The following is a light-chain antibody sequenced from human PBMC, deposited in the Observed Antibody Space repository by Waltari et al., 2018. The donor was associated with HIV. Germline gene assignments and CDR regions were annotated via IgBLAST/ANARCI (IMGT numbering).Light chain of an antibody. V-gene: IGLV2-8*01. CDR3: SSYAGSNNLV. J-gene: IGLJ2*01. Sequence: QSALTQPPSASGSPGQSVTISCTGISSDVGGYNYVSWYQQHPSKAPKLMLYEVSQRPSGVPVRFSGSKSGNTASLTVSGLQPEDEADYYCSSYAGSNNLVFGGGTKLTVL. CDR2: EVS. CDR1: SSDVGGYNY.